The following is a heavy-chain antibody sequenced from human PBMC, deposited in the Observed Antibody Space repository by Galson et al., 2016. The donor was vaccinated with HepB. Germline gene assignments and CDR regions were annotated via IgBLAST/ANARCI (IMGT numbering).Heavy chain of an antibody. CDR3: ARDKWKQLRLYRPPHYRDAFDI. D-gene: IGHD5-18*01. CDR2: ISYDGGNE. CDR1: GFTFSSYA. Sequence: SLRLSCAASGFTFSSYAMHWVRQAPGKGLEWVGLISYDGGNEYYADSVKGRLTISRDNSKNTVYLQMNSLRPDDTAVYFCARDKWKQLRLYRPPHYRDAFDIWGQGTMVTVSS. V-gene: IGHV3-30-3*01. J-gene: IGHJ3*02.